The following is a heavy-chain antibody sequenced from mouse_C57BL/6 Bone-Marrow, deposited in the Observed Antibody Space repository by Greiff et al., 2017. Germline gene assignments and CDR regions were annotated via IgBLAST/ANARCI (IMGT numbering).Heavy chain of an antibody. V-gene: IGHV1-39*01. J-gene: IGHJ2*01. CDR2: IHPNYGTT. Sequence: EVQLQQSGPELVKPGASVKISCKASGYSFTDYNMNWVKQSHGKSLEWIGVIHPNYGTTSYNQKFKGKATLTVDPSSSTAYMQLNILTSEDSAVYYCGRNYGRGYGDYWGQGTTLTVSS. CDR3: GRNYGRGYGDY. CDR1: GYSFTDYN. D-gene: IGHD1-1*01.